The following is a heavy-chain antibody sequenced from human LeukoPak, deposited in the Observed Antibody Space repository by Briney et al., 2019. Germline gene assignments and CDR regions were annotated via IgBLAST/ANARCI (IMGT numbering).Heavy chain of an antibody. D-gene: IGHD3-10*01. Sequence: PGGSLRLSCAVSGITLSNYGMSWVRQAPGKGLEWVAGICGSGGGTNYADSVKGRFTISRDNSKNTLYLQMNSLRAEDTAVYFCAKRGVVIRVFLVGFHKEAYYFDSWGQGALVTVSS. CDR3: AKRGVVIRVFLVGFHKEAYYFDS. V-gene: IGHV3-23*01. CDR2: ICGSGGGT. J-gene: IGHJ4*02. CDR1: GITLSNYG.